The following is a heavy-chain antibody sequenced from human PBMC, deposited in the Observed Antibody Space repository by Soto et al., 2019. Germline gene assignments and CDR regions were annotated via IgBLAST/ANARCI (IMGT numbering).Heavy chain of an antibody. J-gene: IGHJ4*02. CDR1: GGTFSSYA. Sequence: SVKVSCKTSGGTFSSYAISWVRQAPGQGLEWMGGIIPMFGTANYAQKFQGRVTITADESTSTAYMELSSLRSDDTAVYYCARDPGYSYGYNWGQGTLVTVSS. V-gene: IGHV1-69*13. CDR2: IIPMFGTA. D-gene: IGHD5-18*01. CDR3: ARDPGYSYGYN.